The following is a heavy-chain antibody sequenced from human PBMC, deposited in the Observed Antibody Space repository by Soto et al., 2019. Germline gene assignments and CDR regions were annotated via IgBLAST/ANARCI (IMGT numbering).Heavy chain of an antibody. CDR1: GGSISSSNW. J-gene: IGHJ6*02. D-gene: IGHD3-9*01. CDR3: ARGQGPFDWLSFYYYYGMDV. CDR2: IYHSGST. Sequence: PSETLSLTCAVSGGSISSSNWWSWVRQPPGKGLEWIGEIYHSGSTNYNPSLKSRVTISVDKSKNQFSLKLSSVTAADTAVYYCARGQGPFDWLSFYYYYGMDVWGQGTTVT. V-gene: IGHV4-4*02.